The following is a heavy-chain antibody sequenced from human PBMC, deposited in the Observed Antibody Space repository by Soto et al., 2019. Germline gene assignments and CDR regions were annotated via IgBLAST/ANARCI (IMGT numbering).Heavy chain of an antibody. CDR3: ARCQNPDRRTTRYYYMDV. CDR1: GFTVSSNY. V-gene: IGHV3-66*01. Sequence: GGSLRLSCAASGFTVSSNYMSWVRQAPGKGLEWVSVIYSGGSTYYADSVKGRFTISRDNSKNTLYLQMNSLRAEDTAVYYCARCQNPDRRTTRYYYMDVWGKGTTVTVSS. J-gene: IGHJ6*03. CDR2: IYSGGST. D-gene: IGHD1-7*01.